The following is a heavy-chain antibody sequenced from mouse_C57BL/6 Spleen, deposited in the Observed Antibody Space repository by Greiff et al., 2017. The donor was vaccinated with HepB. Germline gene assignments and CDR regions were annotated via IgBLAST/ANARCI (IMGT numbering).Heavy chain of an antibody. J-gene: IGHJ2*01. CDR3: ARPEFHYYGSSYGFDY. V-gene: IGHV14-2*01. D-gene: IGHD1-1*01. CDR2: IDPEDGET. CDR1: GFNINDYY. Sequence: VQLKQSGAELVKPGASVKLSCTASGFNINDYYMHWVKQRTEQGLEWIGRIDPEDGETKYAPKFQGKATITADTSSNTADLQLSSLTSEDTAVYYCARPEFHYYGSSYGFDYWGQGTTLTVSS.